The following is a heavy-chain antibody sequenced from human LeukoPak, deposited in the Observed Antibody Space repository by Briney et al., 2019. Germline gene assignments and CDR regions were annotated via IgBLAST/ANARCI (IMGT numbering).Heavy chain of an antibody. CDR3: AKEVAARPAYYYYMDV. CDR2: IYYSGYT. D-gene: IGHD6-6*01. V-gene: IGHV4-39*02. CDR1: GDSISGSSDY. Sequence: SETLSLTCTVSGDSISGSSDYWGWIRQPPGKGLEWIGTIYYSGYTYYNPSLKSRVTISVDTSKNQFSLKLSSVTAADTAVYYCAKEVAARPAYYYYMDVWGKGTTVTISS. J-gene: IGHJ6*03.